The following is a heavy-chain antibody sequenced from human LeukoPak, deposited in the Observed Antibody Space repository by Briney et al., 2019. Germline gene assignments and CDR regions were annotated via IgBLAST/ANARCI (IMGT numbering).Heavy chain of an antibody. CDR3: ARASSNEDY. Sequence: ASVKVSCKASGYTFTSYDINWVGQAPGQGLEWMGWMNPNSGNTDYAQKFQGRVTITRNTSISTAYMELSSLRSEDTAVYYCARASSNEDYWGQGTLVTVSS. J-gene: IGHJ4*02. CDR2: MNPNSGNT. V-gene: IGHV1-8*03. CDR1: GYTFTSYD. D-gene: IGHD4-11*01.